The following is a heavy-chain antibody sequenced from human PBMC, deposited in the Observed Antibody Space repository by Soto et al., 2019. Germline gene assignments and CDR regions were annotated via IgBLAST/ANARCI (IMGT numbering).Heavy chain of an antibody. D-gene: IGHD2-15*01. V-gene: IGHV3-15*01. J-gene: IGHJ4*02. Sequence: EVQLVESGGGLVKPGGSLRLSCAASGFTFSNAWMSWVRQAPGKGLEWVGRIKSKTDGGTTDYAAPVKGRFTISRDDSKNTLYLQMNSLKTEDTAVYYCTTRLGYCSGGSCSGDYWGQGTLVTVSS. CDR2: IKSKTDGGTT. CDR1: GFTFSNAW. CDR3: TTRLGYCSGGSCSGDY.